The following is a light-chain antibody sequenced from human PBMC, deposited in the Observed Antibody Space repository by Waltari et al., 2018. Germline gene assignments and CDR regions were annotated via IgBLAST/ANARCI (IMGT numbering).Light chain of an antibody. CDR1: SSDIGSHDY. J-gene: IGLJ2*01. CDR2: HVT. V-gene: IGLV2-14*03. Sequence: SALTQPASVSGSPGQSVTISCTGTSSDIGSHDYVSWYQHHPGKAPKLMIYHVTHRPSGISSRFSSSKSANTASLTIPGLQADDEADYYCGSYTSSAIVVFGGGTKLTVL. CDR3: GSYTSSAIVV.